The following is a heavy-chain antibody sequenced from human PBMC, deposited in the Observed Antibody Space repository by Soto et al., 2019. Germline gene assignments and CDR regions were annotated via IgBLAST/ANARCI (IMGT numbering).Heavy chain of an antibody. CDR2: IYYSGST. CDR1: GGSISSSSYY. Sequence: SETLSLTCTVSGGSISSSSYYWGWIRQPPGKGLEWIGSIYYSGSTYYNPSLKSRVTISVDTSKNQFSLKLSSVTAADTAVYYCASYHIVVVVAATQKPDYWGQGTLVTVSS. CDR3: ASYHIVVVVAATQKPDY. V-gene: IGHV4-39*01. D-gene: IGHD2-15*01. J-gene: IGHJ4*02.